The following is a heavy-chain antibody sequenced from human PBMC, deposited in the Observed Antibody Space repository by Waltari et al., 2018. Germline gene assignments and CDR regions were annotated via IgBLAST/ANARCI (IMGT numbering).Heavy chain of an antibody. CDR1: GDSVSSNSAA. J-gene: IGHJ4*02. Sequence: QVQLQQSGPGLVKPSQTPSLTCATPGDSVSSNSAAWDWIRQSPSRGLEWLGRTYYRSKWYSHYAESVKSRMTINADTSKNEFSLQLTSVSPEDTGLYFCARTTITVFGVVVGALDNWGPGTLVTVSS. V-gene: IGHV6-1*01. D-gene: IGHD3-3*01. CDR2: TYYRSKWYS. CDR3: ARTTITVFGVVVGALDN.